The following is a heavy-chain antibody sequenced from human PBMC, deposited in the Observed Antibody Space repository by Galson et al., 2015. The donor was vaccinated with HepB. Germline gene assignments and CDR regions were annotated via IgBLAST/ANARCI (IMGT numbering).Heavy chain of an antibody. D-gene: IGHD4/OR15-4a*01. CDR3: ARVYQDHSGVDY. V-gene: IGHV3-21*01. CDR1: GFTLSTYN. Sequence: SLRLSCAASGFTLSTYNMNWVRQAPGKGLEWVSFIDIGNTFIKYTESVKGRFTISRDDAKNSLYLQMNNLRDDDTATYYCARVYQDHSGVDYWGQGTLVTVSS. J-gene: IGHJ4*02. CDR2: IDIGNTFI.